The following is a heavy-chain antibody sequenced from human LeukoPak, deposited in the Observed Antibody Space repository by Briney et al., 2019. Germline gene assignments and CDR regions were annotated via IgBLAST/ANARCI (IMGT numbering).Heavy chain of an antibody. CDR2: ISPYTGNT. CDR3: TREAEDLPGAITFLY. J-gene: IGHJ4*02. CDR1: GYSFTGYG. Sequence: ASVKVSFKASGYSFTGYGVSWVRQAPGQGLEWMGWISPYTGNTDYVHDLRGRVTVTADTSTNTVYMELRSLRSDDTAVYYCTREAEDLPGAITFLYWGQGTLVTVSS. D-gene: IGHD2-2*01. V-gene: IGHV1-18*01.